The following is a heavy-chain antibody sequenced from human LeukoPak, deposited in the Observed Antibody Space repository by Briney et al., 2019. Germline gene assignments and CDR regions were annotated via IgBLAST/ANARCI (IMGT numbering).Heavy chain of an antibody. CDR2: IYYSGST. CDR1: GGSISSYY. Sequence: SETLSLTCTVSGGSISSYYWSWIRQPPGKGLEWIGYIYYSGSTNYNPSLKSRVTISVDTSKNQFSLKLSSVTAADTAVYYCASGGHSSSWYGSYYYYGMDVWGQGTTVTVSS. J-gene: IGHJ6*02. D-gene: IGHD6-13*01. CDR3: ASGGHSSSWYGSYYYYGMDV. V-gene: IGHV4-59*12.